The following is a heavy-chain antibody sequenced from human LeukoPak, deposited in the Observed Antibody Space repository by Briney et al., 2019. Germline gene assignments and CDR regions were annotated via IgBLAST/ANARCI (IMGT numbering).Heavy chain of an antibody. Sequence: SETLSLTCTVSGGSISSSNYYWGWIRQPPGKGLEWIGSIYYSGSTYYNPSLKSRVSISVDTSKNQFSLKLTSVTAADTAMYYCARHSSSWYLIDYWGQGTLVTVSS. V-gene: IGHV4-39*01. J-gene: IGHJ4*02. D-gene: IGHD6-13*01. CDR2: IYYSGST. CDR3: ARHSSSWYLIDY. CDR1: GGSISSSNYY.